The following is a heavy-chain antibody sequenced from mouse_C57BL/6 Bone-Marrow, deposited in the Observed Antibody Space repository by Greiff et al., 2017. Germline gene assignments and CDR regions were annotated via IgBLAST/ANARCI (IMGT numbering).Heavy chain of an antibody. Sequence: VQLQQPGAELVKPGASVKLSCKASGYTFTSYWMPWVKQRPGHGLEWIGMLNPNRGSTNYNEKFKSKATLTVDKSSSTAYMQLSSLPSEDSAVYYCAREGWYYAMDYWGQGTSATVSS. J-gene: IGHJ4*01. CDR2: LNPNRGST. CDR3: AREGWYYAMDY. D-gene: IGHD1-1*02. CDR1: GYTFTSYW. V-gene: IGHV1-64*01.